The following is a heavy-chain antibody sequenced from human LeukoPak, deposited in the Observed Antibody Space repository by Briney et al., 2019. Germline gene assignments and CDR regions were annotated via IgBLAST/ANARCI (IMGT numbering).Heavy chain of an antibody. V-gene: IGHV3-9*02. CDR1: SLTSDDNA. Sequence: SLRIPSSASSLTSDDNAIHYFRQAPGKGLEWVSGLSWSSGSIAYADSVKGRFTISRDNAKNSLYLQMNRLRAEETALYYCANTDYWGQGTLVTVSS. CDR3: ANTDY. CDR2: LSWSSGSI. J-gene: IGHJ4*02.